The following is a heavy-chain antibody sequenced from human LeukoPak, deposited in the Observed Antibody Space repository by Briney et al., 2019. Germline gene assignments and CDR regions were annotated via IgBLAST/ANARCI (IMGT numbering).Heavy chain of an antibody. J-gene: IGHJ5*02. V-gene: IGHV3-7*03. CDR1: GFTFSSYW. D-gene: IGHD3-10*01. CDR2: IKQDGSEK. Sequence: GGSLRLSCAASGFTFSSYWMSWVRRAPGKGLEWVANIKQDGSEKYYVDSVKGRFTISRDNAKNSLYLQMNSLRAEDTAVYYCARDSYQDYYGRFDPWGQGTLVIVSS. CDR3: ARDSYQDYYGRFDP.